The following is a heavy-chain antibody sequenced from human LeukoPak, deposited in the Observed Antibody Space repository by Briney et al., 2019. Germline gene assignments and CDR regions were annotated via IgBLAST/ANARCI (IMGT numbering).Heavy chain of an antibody. D-gene: IGHD6-19*01. CDR3: AKESGSGRSIDS. V-gene: IGHV3-30*02. CDR2: IRYDGRIK. J-gene: IGHJ4*02. CDR1: GFTSSHFD. Sequence: GGSLRLSCAASGFTSSHFDMHWVRQAPGKGLEWVAFIRYDGRIKYYTNSVKGRFTISRGNSMNSLDLQMNVLRPEDTGLYYCAKESGSGRSIDSWGQGILVTVSS.